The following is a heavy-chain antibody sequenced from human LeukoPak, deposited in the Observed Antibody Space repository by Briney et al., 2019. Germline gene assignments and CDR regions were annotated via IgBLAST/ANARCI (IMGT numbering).Heavy chain of an antibody. CDR1: GYNFTNYW. V-gene: IGHV5-51*01. Sequence: GESLKISCKVSGYNFTNYWIGWVRQMPGKGLDWMGILYPGDSDTRYSPSFQGQVTISADKSINTAYLQWSSLKASDTAIYYYARGYCSSTSCYGDFDFWGQGTLVTVSS. J-gene: IGHJ4*02. D-gene: IGHD2-2*01. CDR3: ARGYCSSTSCYGDFDF. CDR2: LYPGDSDT.